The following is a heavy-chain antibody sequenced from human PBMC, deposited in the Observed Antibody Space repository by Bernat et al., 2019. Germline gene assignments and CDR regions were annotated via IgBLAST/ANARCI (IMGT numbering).Heavy chain of an antibody. Sequence: QVQLVESGGGVVQPGRSLRLSCAASGFTFSNFGMHWVRQAPGKGLEWVAVIWYDGSNKYYADSVKGRFTISRDNSKNTLDLEMNSLRAEDTAVYYGAFQWLEWTKGYYFDYWGRGTLVTVSP. J-gene: IGHJ4*02. D-gene: IGHD6-19*01. V-gene: IGHV3-33*01. CDR3: AFQWLEWTKGYYFDY. CDR1: GFTFSNFG. CDR2: IWYDGSNK.